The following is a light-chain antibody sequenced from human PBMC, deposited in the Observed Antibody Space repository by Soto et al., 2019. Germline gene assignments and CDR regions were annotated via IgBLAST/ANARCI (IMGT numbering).Light chain of an antibody. CDR2: KAS. CDR3: QQYNNYPWT. Sequence: DIQMTQSPSTLSASVGDRVTITCRASQSIVRWLAWYQQKPGKAPKLLIYKASSLETGVPSRFSGSQSETEFTLTISSLQADDFATYYCQQYNNYPWTFGQGTKVEIK. CDR1: QSIVRW. J-gene: IGKJ1*01. V-gene: IGKV1-5*03.